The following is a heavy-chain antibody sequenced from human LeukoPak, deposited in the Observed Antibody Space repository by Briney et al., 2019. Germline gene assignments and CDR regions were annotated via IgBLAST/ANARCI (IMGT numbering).Heavy chain of an antibody. D-gene: IGHD2-2*01. CDR3: ASSPPDAASAFDY. CDR1: GGSISSYY. CDR2: IYYSGST. V-gene: IGHV4-59*08. J-gene: IGHJ4*02. Sequence: SETLSLTCTVSGGSISSYYWSWIRQPPGKGLEWIGYIYYSGSTNYNPSLKSRVTISVDTSKNQFSLKLSSVTAADTAVYYCASSPPDAASAFDYWGQGTLVTVSS.